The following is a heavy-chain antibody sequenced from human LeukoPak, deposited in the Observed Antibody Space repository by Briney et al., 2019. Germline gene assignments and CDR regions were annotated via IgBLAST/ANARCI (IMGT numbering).Heavy chain of an antibody. J-gene: IGHJ6*04. CDR2: IKQDGSEK. Sequence: PGGSLRLSCAASGFTFSSYSMSWVRQAPGKGLEWVANIKQDGSEKYYVDSVKGRFTISRDNAKNSLYLQMSSLRAEDTAVYYCAELGITMIGGVWGKGTTVTISS. CDR1: GFTFSSYS. D-gene: IGHD3-10*02. V-gene: IGHV3-7*01. CDR3: AELGITMIGGV.